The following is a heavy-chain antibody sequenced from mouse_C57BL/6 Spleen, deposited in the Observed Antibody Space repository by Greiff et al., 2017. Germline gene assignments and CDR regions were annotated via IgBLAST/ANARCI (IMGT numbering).Heavy chain of an antibody. D-gene: IGHD3-2*02. Sequence: EVQLVESEGGLVQPGSSMKLSCTASGFTFSDYYMAWVRQVPEKVLEWVANINYDGSSTYYLDSLKSRFIISRDNAKNILYLQMSSLKSEDTATYYCARKDSSGSWFAYWGQGTLVTVSA. CDR2: INYDGSST. CDR1: GFTFSDYY. CDR3: ARKDSSGSWFAY. V-gene: IGHV5-16*01. J-gene: IGHJ3*01.